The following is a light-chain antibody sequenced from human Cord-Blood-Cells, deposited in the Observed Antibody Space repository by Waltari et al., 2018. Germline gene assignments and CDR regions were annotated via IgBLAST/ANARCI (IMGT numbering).Light chain of an antibody. Sequence: QSALTQPASVSGSPGQSITISCPGTSSDVGGYNYVTWYQQHPGKAPKLMIYEVSKRPAGVSNRFSGSKSGKTASRTISGLQAEDEADYYCSSYTSSSVVFGGGTKLTVL. CDR1: SSDVGGYNY. V-gene: IGLV2-14*01. CDR3: SSYTSSSVV. CDR2: EVS. J-gene: IGLJ2*01.